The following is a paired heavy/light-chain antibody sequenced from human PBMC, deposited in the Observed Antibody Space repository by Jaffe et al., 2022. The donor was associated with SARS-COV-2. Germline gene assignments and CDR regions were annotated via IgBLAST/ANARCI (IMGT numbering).Heavy chain of an antibody. Sequence: QVQLVESGGGLVQPGRSLRLSCAASGFTFSSYAVHWVRQAPGKGLEWVAVISFDGSNEYYADSVRGRFTVSRDNSQNTLYLQMNSLRTEDTAVYYCARGRIEMATISPFDYWDQGTPVSVSS. D-gene: IGHD5-12*01. CDR2: ISFDGSNE. CDR1: GFTFSSYA. J-gene: IGHJ4*02. CDR3: ARGRIEMATISPFDY. V-gene: IGHV3-30*04.
Light chain of an antibody. Sequence: IQMTQSPSSLAASVGDRVTITCRASQGISNYLAWYQQKPGKVPKLLIYAASTLQSGVPSRFSGSGSGTDFTLTISSLQPEDVATYYCQKYNSAPLTFGGGTKVEIK. CDR1: QGISNY. V-gene: IGKV1-27*01. CDR3: QKYNSAPLT. J-gene: IGKJ4*01. CDR2: AAS.